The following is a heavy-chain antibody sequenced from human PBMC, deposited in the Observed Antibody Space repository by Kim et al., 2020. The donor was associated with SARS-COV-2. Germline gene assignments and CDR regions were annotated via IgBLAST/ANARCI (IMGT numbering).Heavy chain of an antibody. CDR3: ARVANSSSNFDY. CDR1: GGPISSGAYY. J-gene: IGHJ4*02. V-gene: IGHV4-31*03. CDR2: IYYSGST. Sequence: SETLSLTCTVSGGPISSGAYYWSWIRQHPGKGLEWIGYIYYSGSTSYNPSLKSRLTISVDTSKNQFSLKLSSVTAADTAVYFCARVANSSSNFDYWGQGTLVTVSS. D-gene: IGHD6-6*01.